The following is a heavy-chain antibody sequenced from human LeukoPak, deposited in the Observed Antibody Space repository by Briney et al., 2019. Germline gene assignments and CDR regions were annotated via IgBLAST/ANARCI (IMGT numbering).Heavy chain of an antibody. J-gene: IGHJ4*02. CDR2: INAGNGNA. CDR3: ARFNYEGFLLDY. V-gene: IGHV1-3*01. Sequence: ASVKVSCKASGYTFTDYGMHWVRQAPGQRLEWMAWINAGNGNAKYSQKFQGRVTITRDTSASTAYMELSSLRSEDTAVYYCARFNYEGFLLDYWGQGTLVTVSS. D-gene: IGHD4-11*01. CDR1: GYTFTDYG.